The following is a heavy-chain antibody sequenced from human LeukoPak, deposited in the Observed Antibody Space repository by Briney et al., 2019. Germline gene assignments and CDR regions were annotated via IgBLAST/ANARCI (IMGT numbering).Heavy chain of an antibody. V-gene: IGHV4-4*02. Sequence: PSGTLSLTCAVSGGSISSSNWWSWVRQPPGKGLEWIGEIYHSGSTNYNPSLKSRVTISVDTSKNQFSLKLSSVTAADTAVYYCARVSFGAAAYYYYGMDVWGQGTTVTVSS. CDR2: IYHSGST. J-gene: IGHJ6*02. CDR1: GGSISSSNW. CDR3: ARVSFGAAAYYYYGMDV. D-gene: IGHD3-16*01.